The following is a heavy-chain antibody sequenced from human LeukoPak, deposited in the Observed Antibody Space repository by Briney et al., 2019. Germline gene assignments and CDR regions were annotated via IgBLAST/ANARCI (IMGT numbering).Heavy chain of an antibody. CDR2: IYPGDSDT. Sequence: GESLKISCKGSGYSFTSYWIGWVRQMPGKGLEWMGIIYPGDSDTRYSPSFQGQVTISADKSISTAYLQWSSLKASDTAMYYCARQDDFWSGYYFGYGMDVWGQGTTVTVSS. D-gene: IGHD3-3*01. V-gene: IGHV5-51*01. CDR3: ARQDDFWSGYYFGYGMDV. J-gene: IGHJ6*02. CDR1: GYSFTSYW.